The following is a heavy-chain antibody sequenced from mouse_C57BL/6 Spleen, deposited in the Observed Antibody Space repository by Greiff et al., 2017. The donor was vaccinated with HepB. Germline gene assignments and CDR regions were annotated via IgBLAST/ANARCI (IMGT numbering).Heavy chain of an antibody. CDR1: GYTFTSYW. V-gene: IGHV1-50*01. CDR3: ARGGTTVVAPVDY. Sequence: QVQLKQPGAELVKPGASVKLSCKASGYTFTSYWMQWVKQRPGQGLEWIGEIDPPDSYTNYNQKFKGKATLTVDTSSSTAYMQLSSLTSEDSAVYYCARGGTTVVAPVDYWGQGTTLTVSS. CDR2: IDPPDSYT. D-gene: IGHD1-1*01. J-gene: IGHJ2*01.